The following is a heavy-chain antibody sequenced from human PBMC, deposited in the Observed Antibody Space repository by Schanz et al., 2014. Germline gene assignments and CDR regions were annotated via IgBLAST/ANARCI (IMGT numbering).Heavy chain of an antibody. CDR1: GASITSSHW. J-gene: IGHJ5*02. V-gene: IGHV4-4*02. CDR2: IYHSGNT. Sequence: QVQLQESGPGLLKPSGTLSLTCAVSGASITSSHWWSWVRQPPGKGLEWIGEIYHSGNTNYSPSLKSRVTISVDTSKTHFSLKVRSVTAADTAVYYCARDALGGPHNWFDPWGQGTLVSVSS. CDR3: ARDALGGPHNWFDP. D-gene: IGHD3-16*01.